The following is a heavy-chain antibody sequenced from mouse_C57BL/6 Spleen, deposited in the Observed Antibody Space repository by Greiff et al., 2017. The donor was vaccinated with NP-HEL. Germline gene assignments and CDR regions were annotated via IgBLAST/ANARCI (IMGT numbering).Heavy chain of an antibody. CDR2: ISSGSSTI. Sequence: DVKLVESGGGLVKPGGSLKLSCAASGFTFSDYGMHWVRQAPEKGLEWVAYISSGSSTIYYADTVKGRFTISRDNAKNTLFLQMTSLRSEDTAMYYCATSSKLVFDYWGQGTTLTVSS. D-gene: IGHD4-1*01. CDR3: ATSSKLVFDY. J-gene: IGHJ2*01. CDR1: GFTFSDYG. V-gene: IGHV5-17*01.